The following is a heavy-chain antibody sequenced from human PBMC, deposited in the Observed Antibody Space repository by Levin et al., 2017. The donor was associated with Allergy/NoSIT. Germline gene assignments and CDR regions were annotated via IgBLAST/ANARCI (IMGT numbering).Heavy chain of an antibody. CDR3: ARDCSSTSCYGALDY. CDR2: IIPIFGTA. V-gene: IGHV1-69*13. D-gene: IGHD2-2*01. Sequence: SVKVSCKASGGTFSSYAISWVRQAPGQGLEWMGGIIPIFGTANYAQKFQGRVTITADESTSTAYMELSSLRSEDTAVYYCARDCSSTSCYGALDYWGQGTLVTVSS. J-gene: IGHJ4*02. CDR1: GGTFSSYA.